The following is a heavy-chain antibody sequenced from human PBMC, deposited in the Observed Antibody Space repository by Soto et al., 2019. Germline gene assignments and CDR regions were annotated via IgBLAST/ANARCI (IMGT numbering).Heavy chain of an antibody. D-gene: IGHD3-9*01. V-gene: IGHV3-30*18. CDR2: ISYDGSNK. Sequence: QVQLVESGGGVVQPGRSLRLSCAASGFTFSSYGMHWVRQAPGKGLEWVAVISYDGSNKYYADSVKGRFTISRDNSKNTLYLQMNSLRAEDTAVYYCAKAPGDILTGHKYYGMDVWGQGTTVTVSS. J-gene: IGHJ6*02. CDR3: AKAPGDILTGHKYYGMDV. CDR1: GFTFSSYG.